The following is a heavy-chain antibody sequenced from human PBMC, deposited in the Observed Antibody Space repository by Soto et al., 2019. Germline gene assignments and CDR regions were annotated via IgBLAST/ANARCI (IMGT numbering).Heavy chain of an antibody. CDR3: AKDPSAAPLLATKVSAAFDM. D-gene: IGHD2-2*01. CDR1: RFILSSYG. CDR2: ISFDGSNE. V-gene: IGHV3-30*18. Sequence: QVQLVESGGGVVQPGRSLRLSCTAPRFILSSYGMHWVRQAPGKGLEWVAVISFDGSNEYYADSVKGRFTISRDNSKNTVYLQMNSLTTEDTALYYCAKDPSAAPLLATKVSAAFDMWGQGTKVTVSS. J-gene: IGHJ3*02.